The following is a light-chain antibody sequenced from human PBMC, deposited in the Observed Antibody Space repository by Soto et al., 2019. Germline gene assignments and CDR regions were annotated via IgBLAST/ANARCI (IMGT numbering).Light chain of an antibody. V-gene: IGKV3-11*01. CDR3: QQRHLWPIK. J-gene: IGKJ5*01. CDR1: QSFRGL. CDR2: DAY. Sequence: EVVLTQSPVTLSLSPGERATLSCRASQSFRGLLAWYQQKPGQAPRLLIYDAYNRATGIPPRFSGSGSGTEFPLTISSREHEDSAVYYCQQRHLWPIKFGQGTRLE.